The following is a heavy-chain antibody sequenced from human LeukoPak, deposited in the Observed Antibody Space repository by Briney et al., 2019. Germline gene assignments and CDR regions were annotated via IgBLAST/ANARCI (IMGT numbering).Heavy chain of an antibody. V-gene: IGHV3-23*01. CDR1: GFTFSSYA. CDR3: AKDSRVTMVRGVPFDC. CDR2: ISGSGGST. Sequence: PGGSLRLSCAASGFTFSSYAMSWVRQAPGKGLEWVSAISGSGGSTYYADSVKGRFTISRDNSKNTLYLQMNSLRAEDTAVYYCAKDSRVTMVRGVPFDCWGQGTLVTVSS. D-gene: IGHD3-10*01. J-gene: IGHJ4*02.